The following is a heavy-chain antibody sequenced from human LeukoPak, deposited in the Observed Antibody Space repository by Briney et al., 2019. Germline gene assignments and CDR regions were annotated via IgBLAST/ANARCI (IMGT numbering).Heavy chain of an antibody. Sequence: VKVFCKASAGTFSSYAISWVRQAPGQGLEWMGGIIPIFGTANYAQKFQGRVTITADESTSTAYMELSSLRSEDTAVYYCARDYDFWSGYSSQYYYYYMDVWGKGTTVTVSS. CDR1: AGTFSSYA. J-gene: IGHJ6*03. CDR3: ARDYDFWSGYSSQYYYYYMDV. D-gene: IGHD3-3*01. V-gene: IGHV1-69*13. CDR2: IIPIFGTA.